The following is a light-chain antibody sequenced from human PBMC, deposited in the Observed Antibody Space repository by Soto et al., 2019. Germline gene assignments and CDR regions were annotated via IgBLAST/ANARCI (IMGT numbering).Light chain of an antibody. J-gene: IGKJ1*01. CDR3: QQYETFSGT. Sequence: DIQMTQSPSTLSASVGDRVIITCRASQSISSWLAWYQQKPGKAPKLLIYDASALPRGVPSRFSGSGSGTKFTLTIASLQPDDFATYYCQQYETFSGTFGPGTKVDIK. V-gene: IGKV1-5*01. CDR1: QSISSW. CDR2: DAS.